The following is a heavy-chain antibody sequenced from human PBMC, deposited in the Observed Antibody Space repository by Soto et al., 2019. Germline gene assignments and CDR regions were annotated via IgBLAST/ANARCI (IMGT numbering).Heavy chain of an antibody. CDR1: GFTFSGSV. D-gene: IGHD3-3*01. J-gene: IGHJ4*02. CDR3: ARGVYDFWSGHPKGLDY. CDR2: IRSKANSYAT. Sequence: GGSLRLSCAASGFTFSGSVMHWVRQASGKGLEWVGRIRSKANSYATAYAVSVKGRFTISGDDSRNTAYLQMNSLKTEDTAVYYCARGVYDFWSGHPKGLDYWGQGTVVTVSS. V-gene: IGHV3-73*01.